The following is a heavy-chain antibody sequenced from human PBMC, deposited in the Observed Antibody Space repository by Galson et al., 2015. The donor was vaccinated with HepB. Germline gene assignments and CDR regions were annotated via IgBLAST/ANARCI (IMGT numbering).Heavy chain of an antibody. Sequence: SVKVSCKASGGTFSSYTISWVRQAPGQGLEWMGRVIPILGIANYAQKFQGRVTITADKSTSTAYMELSSLKSEDTAVYYCASGPIVGAPPPGYGGQGTLGTVSS. J-gene: IGHJ4*02. CDR2: VIPILGIA. V-gene: IGHV1-69*02. CDR3: ASGPIVGAPPPGY. D-gene: IGHD1-26*01. CDR1: GGTFSSYT.